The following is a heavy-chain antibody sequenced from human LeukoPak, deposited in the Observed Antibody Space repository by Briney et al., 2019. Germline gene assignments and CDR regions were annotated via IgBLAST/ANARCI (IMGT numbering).Heavy chain of an antibody. Sequence: GGSLRLSCAASGFTFSSYSMNWVGQAPGKGLEWVSSISSSSSYTYYADSVKGRFTISRDNAKNSLYLQMNSLRAEDTAVYYCARGGGYFDWLSKYYFDYWGQGTLVTVSS. CDR3: ARGGGYFDWLSKYYFDY. CDR2: ISSSSSYT. D-gene: IGHD3-9*01. CDR1: GFTFSSYS. J-gene: IGHJ4*02. V-gene: IGHV3-21*01.